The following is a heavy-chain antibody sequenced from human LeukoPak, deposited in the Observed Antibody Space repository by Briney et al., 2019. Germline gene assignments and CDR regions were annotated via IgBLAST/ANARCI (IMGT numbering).Heavy chain of an antibody. CDR3: ARPAGSSWYYFGY. Sequence: PGGSLRLSCAASGFSLSSYEMNWVRQAPGKGPEWVAYISSTGSPIKYADSVKGRFTISRDSAKNSLFLQMNSLRAEDTAVYYCARPAGSSWYYFGYWGQGALSSSPQ. CDR2: ISSTGSPI. J-gene: IGHJ4*02. D-gene: IGHD6-13*01. CDR1: GFSLSSYE. V-gene: IGHV3-48*03.